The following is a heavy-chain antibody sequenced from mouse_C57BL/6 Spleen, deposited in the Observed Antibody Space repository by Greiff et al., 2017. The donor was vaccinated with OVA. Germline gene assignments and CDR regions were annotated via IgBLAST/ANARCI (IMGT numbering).Heavy chain of an antibody. J-gene: IGHJ4*01. Sequence: EVKLMESGPVLVKPGASVKMSCKASGYTFTDYYMNWVKQSHGKSLEWIGVINPYNGGTSYNQKFKGKATLTVDKSSSTAYMELNSLTSEDSAVYYCARGWDYAMDYWGQGTSVTVSS. D-gene: IGHD2-3*01. CDR1: GYTFTDYY. CDR2: INPYNGGT. V-gene: IGHV1-19*01. CDR3: ARGWDYAMDY.